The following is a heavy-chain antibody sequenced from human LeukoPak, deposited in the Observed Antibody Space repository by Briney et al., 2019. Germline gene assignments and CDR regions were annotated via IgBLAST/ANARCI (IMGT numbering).Heavy chain of an antibody. CDR2: INLNSGAT. Sequence: GASVKVSCKASGFTFSKYYLHWVRQAPGQGLEWLGWINLNSGATKYVQKYQGRVTMTRDTSITTAYMELSSLRFDDTAVYYCARGPYYDFWSGYQNYYFDYWGQGTLVTVSS. J-gene: IGHJ4*02. CDR1: GFTFSKYY. CDR3: ARGPYYDFWSGYQNYYFDY. D-gene: IGHD3-3*01. V-gene: IGHV1-2*02.